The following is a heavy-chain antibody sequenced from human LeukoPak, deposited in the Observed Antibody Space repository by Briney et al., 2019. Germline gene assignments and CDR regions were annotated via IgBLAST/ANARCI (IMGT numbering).Heavy chain of an antibody. J-gene: IGHJ4*02. CDR1: GGAFSSYA. Sequence: ASVKVSCKASGGAFSSYAISWVRQAPGQGLEWMGGIIPIFGTANYAQKLQGRVTMTTDTSTSTAYMELRSLRSDDTAVYYCARDGRGHASVWGQGTLVTVSS. D-gene: IGHD5-12*01. CDR2: IIPIFGTA. CDR3: ARDGRGHASV. V-gene: IGHV1-69*05.